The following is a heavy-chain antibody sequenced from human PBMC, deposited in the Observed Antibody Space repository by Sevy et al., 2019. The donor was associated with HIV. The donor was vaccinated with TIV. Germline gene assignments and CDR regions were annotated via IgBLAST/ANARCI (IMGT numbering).Heavy chain of an antibody. J-gene: IGHJ3*02. CDR1: GFTFSSYD. V-gene: IGHV3-13*01. CDR3: ARVANHYDSSGYGDAFDI. CDR2: IGTAGDT. Sequence: GGSLRLSCAASGFTFSSYDMHWVRQATGKGLEWVSAIGTAGDTYYPGSVKDRFTISRENAKNSLYLQMNSLRAGDTAVYYCARVANHYDSSGYGDAFDIWGQGTMVTVSS. D-gene: IGHD3-22*01.